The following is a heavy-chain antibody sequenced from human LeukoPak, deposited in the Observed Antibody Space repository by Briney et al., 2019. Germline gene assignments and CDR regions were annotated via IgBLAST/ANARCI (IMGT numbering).Heavy chain of an antibody. D-gene: IGHD1-7*01. J-gene: IGHJ6*03. Sequence: GGSLRLPCAASGFTFSSYGMHWVRQAPGKGLEWVAVIWYDGSNKYYADSVKGRFAISRDNSKNTLYLQMNSLRAEDTAVYYCARGSELVRNYMDVWGKGTTVTVSS. CDR3: ARGSELVRNYMDV. CDR1: GFTFSSYG. V-gene: IGHV3-33*01. CDR2: IWYDGSNK.